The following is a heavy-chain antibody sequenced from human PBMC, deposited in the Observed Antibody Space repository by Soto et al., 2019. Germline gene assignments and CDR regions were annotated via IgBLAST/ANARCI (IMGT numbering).Heavy chain of an antibody. Sequence: PGGSLRLSCAASGFTFSSYWMHWVRQAPGKGLVWVSRINSDGSSTSYADSVKGRFTISRDNAKSTLYLQMNSLRAEDTAVYYCARDRPREVATSTLVYWGQGTLVTVSS. CDR1: GFTFSSYW. CDR2: INSDGSST. J-gene: IGHJ4*02. CDR3: ARDRPREVATSTLVY. D-gene: IGHD5-12*01. V-gene: IGHV3-74*01.